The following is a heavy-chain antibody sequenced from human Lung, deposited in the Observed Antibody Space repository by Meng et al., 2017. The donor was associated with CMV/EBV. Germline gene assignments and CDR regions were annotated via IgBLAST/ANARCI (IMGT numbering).Heavy chain of an antibody. V-gene: IGHV3-30*02. Sequence: SXAASGFSFAAYNIHWVRQAPGKGLEWVTIIKNDGGNDEKYYADSVMGRFTISGDISKNTVYLQMNSLKPEDTAVYYCAKDFKGHFTMDVWGQGTXVTVSS. CDR2: IKNDGGNDEK. CDR1: GFSFAAYN. J-gene: IGHJ6*02. CDR3: AKDFKGHFTMDV.